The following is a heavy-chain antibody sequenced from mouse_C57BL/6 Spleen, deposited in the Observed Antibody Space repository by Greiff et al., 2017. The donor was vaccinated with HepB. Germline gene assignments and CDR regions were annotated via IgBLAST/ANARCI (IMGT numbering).Heavy chain of an antibody. Sequence: VQLQQSGPELVKPGASVKLSCKASGYTFTSYDINWVKQRPGQGLEWIGWIYPRDGSTKYNEKFKGKATLTVATSSSTAYMELHSLTSEDSAVYCCARSRTRGPGYFDYWGQGTTLTVSS. V-gene: IGHV1-85*01. D-gene: IGHD3-1*01. CDR3: ARSRTRGPGYFDY. CDR2: IYPRDGST. J-gene: IGHJ2*01. CDR1: GYTFTSYD.